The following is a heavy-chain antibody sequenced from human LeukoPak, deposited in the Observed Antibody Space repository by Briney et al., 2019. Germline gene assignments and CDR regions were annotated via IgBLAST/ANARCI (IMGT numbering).Heavy chain of an antibody. D-gene: IGHD4-17*01. Sequence: GASVKVSCKASGGTLSRHAISWVRQAPGQGLEWMGGIIPNFGTPHLAQNFQDRVTITADESTSTVYMEMRSLTSEDTAIFYCATRDADYEYYFDYWGQGTLVTASS. V-gene: IGHV1-69*13. CDR2: IIPNFGTP. CDR1: GGTLSRHA. J-gene: IGHJ4*02. CDR3: ATRDADYEYYFDY.